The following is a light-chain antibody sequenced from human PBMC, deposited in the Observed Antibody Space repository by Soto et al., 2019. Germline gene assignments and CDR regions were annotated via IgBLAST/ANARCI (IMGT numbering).Light chain of an antibody. CDR3: ESWDSNTQWV. Sequence: QPVLTQSSSASASLGSSVKLTCTLSSGHSSYIIAWHQQQPGKAPRYLMMLEGSGSYNKGSGLPQRFPGSSSGAGRYLTICKLQVEDEGDYYCESWDSNTQWVFGGGTKLTVL. V-gene: IGLV4-60*02. CDR1: SGHSSYI. CDR2: LEGSGSY. J-gene: IGLJ3*02.